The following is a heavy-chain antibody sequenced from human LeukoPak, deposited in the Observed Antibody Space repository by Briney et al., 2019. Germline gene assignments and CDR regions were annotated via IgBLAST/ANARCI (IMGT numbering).Heavy chain of an antibody. V-gene: IGHV3-7*04. CDR3: ARDPRWNFDY. J-gene: IGHJ4*02. Sequence: GGSLRLSCAASGFTFSQHWMIWVRQAPGKGLEWVAKISPDESNKTYADSVEGRFTISRDNAGKSLYLQMDSLRPDDTAVYYCARDPRWNFDYWGQGTLVAVSS. CDR2: ISPDESNK. D-gene: IGHD3-16*02. CDR1: GFTFSQHW.